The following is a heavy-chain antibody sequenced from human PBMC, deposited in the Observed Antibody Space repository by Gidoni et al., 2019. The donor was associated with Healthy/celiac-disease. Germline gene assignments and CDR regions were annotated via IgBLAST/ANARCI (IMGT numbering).Heavy chain of an antibody. CDR3: AKDPTDFYTTVTTYLYWYFDL. CDR1: GITFSSYA. V-gene: IGHV3-23*01. J-gene: IGHJ2*01. CDR2: ISGSGGST. Sequence: EVQLLESGGGLVQPGGSLRLSWPASGITFSSYALSWVRQAPGKGLEWVSAISGSGGSTYYADSVKGRFTISRDNSKNTLYLQMNSLRAEDTAVYYCAKDPTDFYTTVTTYLYWYFDLWGRGTLVTVSS. D-gene: IGHD4-17*01.